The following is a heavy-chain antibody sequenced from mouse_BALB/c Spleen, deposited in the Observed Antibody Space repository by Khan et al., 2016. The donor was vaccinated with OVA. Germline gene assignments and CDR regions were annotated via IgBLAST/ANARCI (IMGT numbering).Heavy chain of an antibody. CDR2: ISTNTGYT. J-gene: IGHJ2*01. V-gene: IGHV1S137*01. CDR1: GYTFTDYA. CDR3: TREHYFDY. Sequence: QVQLKESGPEVVRPGVSVKISCKGSGYTFTDYAMHWVKQSHAKSLEWIGLISTNTGYTNNNQNFKGKATMTVDTSSSTAYMEPARLTSEDSAIDYCTREHYFDYWGQGTTLTVSS.